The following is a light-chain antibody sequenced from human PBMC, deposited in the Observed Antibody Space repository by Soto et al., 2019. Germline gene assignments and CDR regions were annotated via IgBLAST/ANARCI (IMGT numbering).Light chain of an antibody. Sequence: DIQMTQSPSSLAASVGDRGTITCRASQSISSYLNWYQQKPGKAPKLLIYASSSLQSGVPSRFRCSGSGTDFTLTISSLTPEDFATDYCHQNYSTPPVSFGQGTKLEIK. CDR2: ASS. V-gene: IGKV1-39*01. CDR3: HQNYSTPPVS. CDR1: QSISSY. J-gene: IGKJ2*01.